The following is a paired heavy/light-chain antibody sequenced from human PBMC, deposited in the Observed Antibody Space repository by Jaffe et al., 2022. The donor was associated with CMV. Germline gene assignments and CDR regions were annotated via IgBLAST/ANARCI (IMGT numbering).Heavy chain of an antibody. V-gene: IGHV3-23*01. Sequence: EVQLLESGGGLVQPGGSLRLSCAASGFTFSSYAMSWVRQAPGKGLEWVSAISGSGGSTYYADSVKGRFTISRDNSKNTLYLQMNSLRAEDTAVYYCAKGAYYDFWSINVYYYYYGMDVWGQGTTVTVSS. D-gene: IGHD3-3*01. CDR1: GFTFSSYA. J-gene: IGHJ6*02. CDR2: ISGSGGST. CDR3: AKGAYYDFWSINVYYYYYGMDV.
Light chain of an antibody. V-gene: IGKV3-20*01. CDR3: QQYGTTVLT. CDR1: QSVSSSY. Sequence: EIVLTQSPGTLSLSPGERATLSCRASQSVSSSYLAWYQQKPGQAPRLLIYGASSRATGIPDRFSGSGSGTDFTLTISRLEPEDFAVYYCQQYGTTVLTFGGGTKVEIK. CDR2: GAS. J-gene: IGKJ4*01.